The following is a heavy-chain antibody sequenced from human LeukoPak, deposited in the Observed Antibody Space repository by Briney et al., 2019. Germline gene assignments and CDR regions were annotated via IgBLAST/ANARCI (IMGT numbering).Heavy chain of an antibody. D-gene: IGHD6-13*01. CDR1: GGSISSSSYY. CDR2: IYYSGST. Sequence: SETLSLTCTVSGGSISSSSYYWGWIRQPPGKGLEWIGSIYYSGSTYYNPSLKSRVTISVDKSKNQFSLKLSSVTAADTAVYYCARDKIAAAGTPNVVTYYYMDVWGKGTTVTVSS. V-gene: IGHV4-39*07. J-gene: IGHJ6*03. CDR3: ARDKIAAAGTPNVVTYYYMDV.